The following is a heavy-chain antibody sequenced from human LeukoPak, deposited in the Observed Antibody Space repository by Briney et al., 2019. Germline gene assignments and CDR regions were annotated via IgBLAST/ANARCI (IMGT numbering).Heavy chain of an antibody. CDR2: IYYTGST. D-gene: IGHD6-25*01. J-gene: IGHJ4*02. CDR3: ARLISYNGSGGLALDY. Sequence: GSLRLSCAASGFTFSGYSMNWVRQAPGKGLEWIGYIYYTGSTNYNPSLKSRVTISVDTSKNQFSLRLSSVTAADTAVYYCARLISYNGSGGLALDYWGQGALVTVSS. V-gene: IGHV4-59*08. CDR1: GFTFSGYS.